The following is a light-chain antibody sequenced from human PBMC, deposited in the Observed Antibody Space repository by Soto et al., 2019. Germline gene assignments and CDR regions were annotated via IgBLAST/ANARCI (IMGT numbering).Light chain of an antibody. CDR3: QQYNSYPWT. J-gene: IGKJ1*01. CDR1: QDIRNY. V-gene: IGKV1-5*03. CDR2: KAS. Sequence: GDRVTITCQASQDIRNYLNWYQQKPGKAPKLLIYKASSLESGVPSRFSGSGSGTEFTLTISSLQPDDFATYYCQQYNSYPWTFGQGTKVDIK.